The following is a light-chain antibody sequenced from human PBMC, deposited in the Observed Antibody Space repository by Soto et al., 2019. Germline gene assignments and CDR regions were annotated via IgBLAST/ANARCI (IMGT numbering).Light chain of an antibody. CDR1: QSVSSN. J-gene: IGKJ4*01. V-gene: IGKV3-15*01. CDR3: QQYNNWPPLT. Sequence: EIVMTQSPATLSVSPGERATLSCRASQSVSSNLAWYQQQPGRPPRILIYCASTRATGIPAKCSGSGSGTKFILTISSLQSEDVAVYYCQQYNNWPPLTFGGGTKVEIK. CDR2: CAS.